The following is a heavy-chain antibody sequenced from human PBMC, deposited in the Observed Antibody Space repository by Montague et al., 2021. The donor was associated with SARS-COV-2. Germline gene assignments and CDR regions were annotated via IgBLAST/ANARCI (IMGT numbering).Heavy chain of an antibody. CDR3: ARVKAPYCSSTSCYSASWVDP. CDR1: GGSISSSSYY. J-gene: IGHJ5*02. V-gene: IGHV4-39*01. CDR2: IYYSGST. Sequence: SETLSLTCTVSGGSISSSSYYWGWIRQPPGKGLEWIGSIYYSGSTYYNPSLKSRVTISVDTSKNQFSLKLSSVTAADTAVYYCARVKAPYCSSTSCYSASWVDPWGQGTLVTVSS. D-gene: IGHD2-2*01.